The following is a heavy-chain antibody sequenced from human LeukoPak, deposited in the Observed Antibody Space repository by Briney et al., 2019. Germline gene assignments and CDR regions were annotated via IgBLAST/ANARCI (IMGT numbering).Heavy chain of an antibody. D-gene: IGHD3-22*01. CDR3: AREGGDSSGYYHDS. J-gene: IGHJ4*02. CDR1: GGSISSNSYY. Sequence: PSETLSLTCAASGGSISSNSYYWGWIRQPPGKGLEWIGSIHYSGTTYYNPSLKSRVTISVDTSKNQFSLKLSSVTAADTAVYFCAREGGDSSGYYHDSWGQGTLVTVSS. V-gene: IGHV4-39*07. CDR2: IHYSGTT.